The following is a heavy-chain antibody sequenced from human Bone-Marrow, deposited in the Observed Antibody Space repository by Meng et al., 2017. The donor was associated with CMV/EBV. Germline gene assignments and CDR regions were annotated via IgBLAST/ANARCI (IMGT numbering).Heavy chain of an antibody. CDR2: INHSGST. D-gene: IGHD6-13*01. V-gene: IGHV4-34*01. CDR3: ARDMQAAAYY. J-gene: IGHJ4*02. CDR1: GGSFSGYY. Sequence: GSLRLSCAVYGGSFSGYYWSWIRQPPGKGLEWIGEINHSGSTNYNPSLKSRVTISVDTSKNQFSLKLSSVTAADTAVYYCARDMQAAAYYWGQGTLVTVSS.